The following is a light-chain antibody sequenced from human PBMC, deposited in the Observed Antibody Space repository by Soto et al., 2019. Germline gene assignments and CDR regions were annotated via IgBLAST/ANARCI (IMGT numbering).Light chain of an antibody. J-gene: IGKJ3*01. CDR1: QSLSSY. CDR3: HQRSTWPFT. CDR2: DAS. Sequence: EIVLTQSPATLSLSPGERATLSCRASQSLSSYLAWYQQKPDQAPRLLIYDASTRATGIPARFSGSGSGTDFPLTISSLEPEDFAVYYCHQRSTWPFTFGPGTKVDIK. V-gene: IGKV3-11*01.